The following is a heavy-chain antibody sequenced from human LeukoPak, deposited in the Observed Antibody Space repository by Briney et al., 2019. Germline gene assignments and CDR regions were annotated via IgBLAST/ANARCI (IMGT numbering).Heavy chain of an antibody. J-gene: IGHJ4*02. CDR2: IKQDGSEK. V-gene: IGHV3-7*03. CDR3: AREEGGYCSGGSCYHDY. CDR1: GFTFSSYW. Sequence: QPGGSLRLSCAASGFTFSSYWMSWVRQAPGKGLEWVANIKQDGSEKYYVDSVKGRFTISRDNAKNSLYLQMNSLRAEDTAVYYCAREEGGYCSGGSCYHDYWGQGTLDTVSS. D-gene: IGHD2-15*01.